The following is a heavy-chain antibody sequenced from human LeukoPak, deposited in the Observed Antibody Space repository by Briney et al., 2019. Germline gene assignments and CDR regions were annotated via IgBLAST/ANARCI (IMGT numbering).Heavy chain of an antibody. D-gene: IGHD6-19*01. CDR1: GHTFTSYG. J-gene: IGHJ5*02. CDR3: ARDRAAVAPDHWFDP. Sequence: ASVTVSCKASGHTFTSYGISWVRQAPGQGLEWMGWISAYNGNTNYAQKLQGRVTMTTDTSTSTAYMELRSLRSDDTAVYYCARDRAAVAPDHWFDPWGQGTLVTVSS. CDR2: ISAYNGNT. V-gene: IGHV1-18*01.